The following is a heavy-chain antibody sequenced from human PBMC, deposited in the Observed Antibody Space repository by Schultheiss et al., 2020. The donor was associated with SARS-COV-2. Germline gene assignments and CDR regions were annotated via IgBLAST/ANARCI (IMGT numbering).Heavy chain of an antibody. Sequence: ETLSLTCTVSGGSISSSSYYWGWIRQPPGKGLEWIGSIYYSGSTYYNPSLKSRVTISVDTSKNQFSLKLSSVTAADTAVYYCARGGDSSGPFDYWGQGTLVTVSS. CDR1: GGSISSSSYY. V-gene: IGHV4-39*01. CDR3: ARGGDSSGPFDY. CDR2: IYYSGST. D-gene: IGHD3-22*01. J-gene: IGHJ4*02.